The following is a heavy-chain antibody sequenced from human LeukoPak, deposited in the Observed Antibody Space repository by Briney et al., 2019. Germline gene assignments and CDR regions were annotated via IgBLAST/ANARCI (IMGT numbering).Heavy chain of an antibody. Sequence: KPSETLSLTCTVSGGSISNYYWNWIRQPPGKGLEWIGNIYYSGRTNYNPSLKSRVTISVDTSKNQFSLKLTSVTAADTAVYYCARLFPNSAWLSDYWGRGTLVTVSS. J-gene: IGHJ4*02. V-gene: IGHV4-59*08. CDR3: ARLFPNSAWLSDY. D-gene: IGHD6-19*01. CDR2: IYYSGRT. CDR1: GGSISNYY.